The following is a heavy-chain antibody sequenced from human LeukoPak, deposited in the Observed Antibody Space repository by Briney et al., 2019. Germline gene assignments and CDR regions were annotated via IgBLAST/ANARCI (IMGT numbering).Heavy chain of an antibody. V-gene: IGHV1-69*04. CDR1: GGTFSSYA. Sequence: SVKVSCKASGGTFSSYANSWVRQAPGRGLEWMGRIIPILGIANYAQKFQGRVTITADKSTSTAYMELSSLRSEDTAVYYCARDRGPYYYDSSGFDYWGQGTLVTVSS. D-gene: IGHD3-22*01. CDR3: ARDRGPYYYDSSGFDY. J-gene: IGHJ4*02. CDR2: IIPILGIA.